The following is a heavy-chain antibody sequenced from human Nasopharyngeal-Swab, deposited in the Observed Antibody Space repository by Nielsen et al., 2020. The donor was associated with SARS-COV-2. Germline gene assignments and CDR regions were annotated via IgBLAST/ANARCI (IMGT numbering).Heavy chain of an antibody. D-gene: IGHD6-19*01. J-gene: IGHJ6*03. CDR1: GLTFISYS. V-gene: IGHV3-48*01. Sequence: GESLRLSGAASGLTFISYSMNWVRRPPGKGLGGVSYISSSSSTIYYADSVKGRFTMSRDNAKNSLYLQMNSLRAEDTAVYYCARDSTSSGWPYYYYYMDVWGKGTTVTVSS. CDR2: ISSSSSTI. CDR3: ARDSTSSGWPYYYYYMDV.